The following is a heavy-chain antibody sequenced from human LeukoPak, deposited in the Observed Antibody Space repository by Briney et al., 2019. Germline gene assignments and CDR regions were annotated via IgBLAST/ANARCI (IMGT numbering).Heavy chain of an antibody. CDR2: ISSSGST. CDR3: ARSYSSSWPDAFDI. Sequence: PSQTLSLTCTVSGDSISSGDYYWSWIRQPAGKGLEWIGRISSSGSTNYNPSLKSRVTISVDTSKNQFSLKLSSVTAADTAVYYCARSYSSSWPDAFDIWGQGTMVTVSS. D-gene: IGHD6-13*01. CDR1: GDSISSGDYY. V-gene: IGHV4-61*02. J-gene: IGHJ3*02.